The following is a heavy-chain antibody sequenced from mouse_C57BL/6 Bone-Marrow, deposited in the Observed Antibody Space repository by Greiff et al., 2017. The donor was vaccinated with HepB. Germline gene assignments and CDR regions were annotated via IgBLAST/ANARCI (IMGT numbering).Heavy chain of an antibody. CDR2: IDPETGGT. CDR1: GYTFTDYE. V-gene: IGHV1-15*01. Sequence: QVQLQQSGAELVRPGASVTLSCKASGYTFTDYEMHWVQQTPVHGLEWIGAIDPETGGTAYNQKFKGKAILTADKSSSTAYMELRSLTSEDSAVYYCYYYGSSSFAYWGQGTLVTVSA. CDR3: YYYGSSSFAY. D-gene: IGHD1-1*01. J-gene: IGHJ3*01.